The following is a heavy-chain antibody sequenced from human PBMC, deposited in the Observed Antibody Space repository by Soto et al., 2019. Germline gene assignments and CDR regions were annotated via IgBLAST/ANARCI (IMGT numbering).Heavy chain of an antibody. CDR2: IDWDDDK. J-gene: IGHJ3*02. CDR3: ARTYYDFWSGYHHAFDI. Sequence: SGPTLVNPTQTLTLTCTFSGFSLSTSGMCVSWIRQPPGKALEWLARIDWDDDKYYSTSLKTRLTISKDTSKNQVVLTMTNMDPVDTATYYCARTYYDFWSGYHHAFDIWGQGTMVTVSS. D-gene: IGHD3-3*01. CDR1: GFSLSTSGMC. V-gene: IGHV2-70*11.